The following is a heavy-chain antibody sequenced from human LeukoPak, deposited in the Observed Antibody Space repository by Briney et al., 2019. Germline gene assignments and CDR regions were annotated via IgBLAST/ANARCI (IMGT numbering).Heavy chain of an antibody. CDR2: IVVGSGNT. J-gene: IGHJ3*01. CDR3: AAEAAYYYDSRDAFDV. CDR1: GFTFTSSA. Sequence: GASVKVSCMASGFTFTSSAVQWVRQARGQRLEWIGWIVVGSGNTNYAQKFQERVTITRDMSTSLVYMELSSLRSEDTAVYYCAAEAAYYYDSRDAFDVWGQGTMVTVSS. V-gene: IGHV1-58*01. D-gene: IGHD3-22*01.